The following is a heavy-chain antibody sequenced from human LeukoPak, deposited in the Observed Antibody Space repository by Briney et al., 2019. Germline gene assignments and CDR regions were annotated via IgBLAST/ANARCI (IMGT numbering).Heavy chain of an antibody. V-gene: IGHV3-11*01. CDR1: GFTFSDYY. Sequence: VGSLRLSCAASGFTFSDYYMSWIRQAPGKGLEWVSYISSSGSTIYYADSVKGRFTISRDNAKNSLYLQMNSLRADDTAVYYCARDLNKYYYDSSGYYYGYWGQGTLVTVSS. J-gene: IGHJ4*02. CDR2: ISSSGSTI. CDR3: ARDLNKYYYDSSGYYYGY. D-gene: IGHD3-22*01.